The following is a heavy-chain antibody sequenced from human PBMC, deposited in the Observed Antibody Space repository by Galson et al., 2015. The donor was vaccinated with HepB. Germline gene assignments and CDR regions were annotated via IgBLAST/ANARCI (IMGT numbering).Heavy chain of an antibody. D-gene: IGHD3-9*01. V-gene: IGHV1-69*13. J-gene: IGHJ5*02. Sequence: SVKVSCKASGGTFSSYAISWVRQAPGQGLEWMGGIIPIFGTASYAQHFQGRVTITADESTTTAYMELSSLRSDDTAVYFCARSTPQSAGYLGWFDPWGQGTLVTVSS. CDR1: GGTFSSYA. CDR2: IIPIFGTA. CDR3: ARSTPQSAGYLGWFDP.